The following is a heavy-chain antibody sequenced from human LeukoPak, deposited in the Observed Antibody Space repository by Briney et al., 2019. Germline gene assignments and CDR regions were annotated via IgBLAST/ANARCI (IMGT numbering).Heavy chain of an antibody. CDR1: GYTLTELS. Sequence: ASVKVSCKVSGYTLTELSMHWVRQAPGKGLEWMGGFDPEDGETIYAQKFQGRVTITADESTSTAHMELSSLRSEDTAVYYCARGAFLKSSSWPYNWFDPWGQGTLVTVSS. CDR2: FDPEDGET. CDR3: ARGAFLKSSSWPYNWFDP. V-gene: IGHV1-24*01. D-gene: IGHD6-13*01. J-gene: IGHJ5*02.